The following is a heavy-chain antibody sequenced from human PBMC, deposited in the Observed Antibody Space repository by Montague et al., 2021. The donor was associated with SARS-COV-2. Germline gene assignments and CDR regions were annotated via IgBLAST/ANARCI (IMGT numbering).Heavy chain of an antibody. CDR3: ARGVVAAAPVLDY. J-gene: IGHJ4*02. CDR2: IYASGGT. Sequence: SETLSLTCSVSGDPISGFFWNWIRQPAGPGLEWIGRIYASGGTNYNPSLESRVTMSVDTSKNQFSLEVNSVTAADTAMYYCARGVVAAAPVLDYWGRGTLVTVSS. V-gene: IGHV4-4*07. CDR1: GDPISGFF. D-gene: IGHD2-15*01.